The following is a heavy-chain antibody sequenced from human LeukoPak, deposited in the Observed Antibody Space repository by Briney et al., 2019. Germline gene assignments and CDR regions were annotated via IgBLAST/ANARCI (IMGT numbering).Heavy chain of an antibody. D-gene: IGHD1-26*01. CDR3: ARGGFGSYSGGGYFDY. J-gene: IGHJ4*02. Sequence: PGGSLRLSCAASGFTFSSYSMNWVRQAPGKGLEWVSSISSSSSYIYYADSVKGRFTISRDNAKNSLYLQMNSLRAEDTAVYYCARGGFGSYSGGGYFDYWGQGTLVTVSS. CDR1: GFTFSSYS. V-gene: IGHV3-21*01. CDR2: ISSSSSYI.